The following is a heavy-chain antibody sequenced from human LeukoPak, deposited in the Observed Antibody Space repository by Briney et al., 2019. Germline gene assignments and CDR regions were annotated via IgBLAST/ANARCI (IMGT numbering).Heavy chain of an antibody. V-gene: IGHV3-30-3*01. J-gene: IGHJ5*02. CDR2: ISYDGSNK. Sequence: PGGSLRLSCAASGFTFSSYAMHWVRQAPGKGLEWVAVISYDGSNKYYADSVKGRFTISRDNSKNTLYLQMNSLRAEDTAVYYCARDRYPTTTVTTWDPNWFDPWGQGTLVTVSS. CDR1: GFTFSSYA. D-gene: IGHD4-17*01. CDR3: ARDRYPTTTVTTWDPNWFDP.